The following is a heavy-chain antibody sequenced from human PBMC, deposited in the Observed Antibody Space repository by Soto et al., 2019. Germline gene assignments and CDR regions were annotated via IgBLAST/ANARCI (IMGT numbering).Heavy chain of an antibody. J-gene: IGHJ4*02. Sequence: SETLSLTCTVSGGSISSGGYYWSWIRQHPGKGLEWIGYIYYSGSTYYNPSLKSRVTISVDTSKNQFSLKLSSVTAADTAVYYCARGRGKYSSSNSVFDYWGQGTLVTVSS. CDR1: GGSISSGGYY. CDR2: IYYSGST. V-gene: IGHV4-31*03. CDR3: ARGRGKYSSSNSVFDY. D-gene: IGHD6-6*01.